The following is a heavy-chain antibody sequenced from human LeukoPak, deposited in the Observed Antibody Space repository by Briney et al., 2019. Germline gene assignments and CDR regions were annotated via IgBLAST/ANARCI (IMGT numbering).Heavy chain of an antibody. CDR3: ATTRRDGYNWSYFDY. D-gene: IGHD5-24*01. CDR2: ISYTGRT. Sequence: SETLSLTCTLSGDSISSHYWSWIRQPPGKGLEWIGYISYTGRTNYNPSLKSRVTISVDTSKNQFSLKLSSVTAADTAVYYCATTRRDGYNWSYFDYWGQRTLVTVSS. V-gene: IGHV4-59*11. J-gene: IGHJ4*02. CDR1: GDSISSHY.